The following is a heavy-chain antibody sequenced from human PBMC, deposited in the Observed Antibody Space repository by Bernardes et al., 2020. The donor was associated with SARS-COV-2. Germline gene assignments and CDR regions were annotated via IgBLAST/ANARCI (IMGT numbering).Heavy chain of an antibody. V-gene: IGHV3-9*01. Sequence: GGSLRLSCAASGFTFGDYAMHWVRQRPGGGLEWVSAISWNSGDIGYADSVKGRFTISRDNAKKSLFLQMKSLRVEDTAFYYCAKSGRFYNGPGSYYSPYYFDDWGQGDLVTVSS. CDR1: GFTFGDYA. CDR2: ISWNSGDI. CDR3: AKSGRFYNGPGSYYSPYYFDD. D-gene: IGHD3-10*01. J-gene: IGHJ4*02.